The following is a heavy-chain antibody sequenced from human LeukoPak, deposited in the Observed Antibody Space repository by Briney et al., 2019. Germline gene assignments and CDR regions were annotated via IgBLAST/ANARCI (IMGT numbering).Heavy chain of an antibody. CDR2: ISGDGGST. CDR3: AKDFSSGSYYPYYYYGMDV. V-gene: IGHV3-43*02. Sequence: GGALTLSCAASTFTFDDYAMHWVRQATGKGLEWVSLISGDGGSTNYAHTVKGRFTISRDNSKNSLYLQMNSLTTEDTALYYCAKDFSSGSYYPYYYYGMDVWGQGTSVTVSS. CDR1: TFTFDDYA. J-gene: IGHJ6*02. D-gene: IGHD3-10*01.